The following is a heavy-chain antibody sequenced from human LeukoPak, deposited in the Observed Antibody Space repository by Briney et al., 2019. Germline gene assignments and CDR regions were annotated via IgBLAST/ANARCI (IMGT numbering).Heavy chain of an antibody. CDR3: AKDLSGWYVSPTAIDY. Sequence: GGSLRLSCAASGFTFSSYGMHWVRQAPGKGLEWVALISYDGINKSYADSMKGRFTISRDSSKNTLYLQMNSLRAEDTAVYYCAKDLSGWYVSPTAIDYWGQGTLVTVSS. CDR2: ISYDGINK. D-gene: IGHD6-19*01. V-gene: IGHV3-30*18. CDR1: GFTFSSYG. J-gene: IGHJ4*02.